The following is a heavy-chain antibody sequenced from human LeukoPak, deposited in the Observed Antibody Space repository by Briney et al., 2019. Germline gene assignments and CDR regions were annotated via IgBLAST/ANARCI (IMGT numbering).Heavy chain of an antibody. CDR3: ARRMNYYDSSGYYHD. CDR1: GGSISSSSYY. V-gene: IGHV4-39*01. D-gene: IGHD3-22*01. J-gene: IGHJ4*02. Sequence: PSETLSLTCTVSGGSISSSSYYWGWIRQPPGKGLEWIGSIYYSGSTYYNPSLMSRVTISVDTSKNQFSLKLSSVTAADTAVYYCARRMNYYDSSGYYHDWSQGTLVTVSS. CDR2: IYYSGST.